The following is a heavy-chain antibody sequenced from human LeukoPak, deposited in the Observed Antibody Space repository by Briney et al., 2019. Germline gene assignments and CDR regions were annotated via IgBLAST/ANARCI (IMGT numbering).Heavy chain of an antibody. CDR3: ARRYSGYDDPRAFDY. Sequence: GGSLRLSCAASGFTFSSYEMNWVRQAPGKGLEWVSYISSSGSTIYYADSVKGRFTISRDNAKNSLYLQMSSLRAEDTAVYYCARRYSGYDDPRAFDYWGQGTLVTVSS. D-gene: IGHD5-12*01. CDR1: GFTFSSYE. J-gene: IGHJ4*02. CDR2: ISSSGSTI. V-gene: IGHV3-48*03.